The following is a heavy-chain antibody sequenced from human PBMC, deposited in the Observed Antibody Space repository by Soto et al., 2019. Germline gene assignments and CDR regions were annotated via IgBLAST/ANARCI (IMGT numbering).Heavy chain of an antibody. J-gene: IGHJ4*02. CDR1: GGSISSYY. V-gene: IGHV4-59*01. CDR2: IYYSGST. Sequence: SETLSRTCSVSGGSISSYYWSWIRQPPGKGLEWIGYIYYSGSTNYNPSLKSRVTISVDTSKNQFSLKLSSVTAADTAVYYCARSYLYYSNIDYRGKGTRVTVSS. CDR3: ARSYLYYSNIDY. D-gene: IGHD4-4*01.